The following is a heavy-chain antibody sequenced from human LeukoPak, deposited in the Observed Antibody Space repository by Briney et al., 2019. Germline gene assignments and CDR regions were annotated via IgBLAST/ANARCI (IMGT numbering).Heavy chain of an antibody. D-gene: IGHD6-13*01. CDR2: INPRGGST. CDR1: GYTFTSYY. J-gene: IGHJ4*02. V-gene: IGHV1-46*01. CDR3: ARELPDGAALDY. Sequence: ASVKVSCKASGYTFTSYYMHWVRQAPGQGLEWMGIINPRGGSTSYAQKFQGRVTMTRDTSTSTVYMELSGLRSEDTAVYYCARELPDGAALDYWGQGTLVTVSS.